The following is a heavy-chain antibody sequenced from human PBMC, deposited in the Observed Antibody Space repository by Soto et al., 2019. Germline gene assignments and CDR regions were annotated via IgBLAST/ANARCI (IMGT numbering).Heavy chain of an antibody. D-gene: IGHD1-26*01. Sequence: SETLSLTCTVSGGSISSGGYYWSWIRQHPGKGLEWIGYIYYSGSTNYNPSLKSRVTISVDTSKNQFSLKLSSVTAADTAVYYCARLHSGSYRGVYYYYGMDVWGQGTTVTVSS. J-gene: IGHJ6*02. V-gene: IGHV4-61*08. CDR1: GGSISSGGYY. CDR2: IYYSGST. CDR3: ARLHSGSYRGVYYYYGMDV.